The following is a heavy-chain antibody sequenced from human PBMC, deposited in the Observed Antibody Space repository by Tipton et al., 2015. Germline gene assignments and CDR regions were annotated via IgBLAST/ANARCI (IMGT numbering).Heavy chain of an antibody. D-gene: IGHD3-10*01. CDR2: ISYTDGA. J-gene: IGHJ4*02. CDR3: ARALHYYPSGGYFDY. CDR1: GGSVTSGSYY. V-gene: IGHV4-61*01. Sequence: GLVKPSENPSLTCTVSGGSVTSGSYYWSWIRQPPGKGLEWIGYISYTDGAHYNPALKSRVTISVDTSKNQFSLRLTSVSAADTAVYYCARALHYYPSGGYFDYWGQGILVTVSS.